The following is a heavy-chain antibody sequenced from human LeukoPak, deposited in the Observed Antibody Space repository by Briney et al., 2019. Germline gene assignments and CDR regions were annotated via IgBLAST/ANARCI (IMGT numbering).Heavy chain of an antibody. CDR1: GGSISSGGYY. V-gene: IGHV4-31*03. CDR2: IYYSGST. Sequence: TSQTLSLTCTVSGGSISSGGYYWSWIRQHPGKGLEWIGYIYYSGSTYYNPSLKSRVTISVDTSKNQFSLKLSSVTAADTAVYYCARDMSSPPYYYGMDVWGQGTTVTVSS. CDR3: ARDMSSPPYYYGMDV. D-gene: IGHD6-13*01. J-gene: IGHJ6*02.